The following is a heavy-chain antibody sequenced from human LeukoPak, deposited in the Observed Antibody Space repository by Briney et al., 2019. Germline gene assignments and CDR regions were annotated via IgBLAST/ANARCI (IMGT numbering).Heavy chain of an antibody. V-gene: IGHV4-30-4*07. J-gene: IGHJ5*02. CDR1: GGSISSGGYS. D-gene: IGHD6-13*01. CDR3: ARVLAAAGNNWFDP. Sequence: PSETLSLTCAVSGGSISSGGYSWSWIRQPPGKGREWIAYIYYTGNTYFNPSLKSRLTISVDTSKNQFSLKLSSVTAADTAVYYCARVLAAAGNNWFDPWGQGTLVRVSS. CDR2: IYYTGNT.